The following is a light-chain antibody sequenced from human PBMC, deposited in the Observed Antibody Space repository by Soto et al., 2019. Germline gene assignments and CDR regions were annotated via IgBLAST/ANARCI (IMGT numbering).Light chain of an antibody. CDR3: QQYDSSPWT. CDR1: QSVSSSF. Sequence: EIVLTQSPGTLSLSPGERATLSCRASQSVSSSFLAWYQQKPGQAPRLLIYGASSRATGIPDRFSGSGSWTVFTLTISRLEPEDFAVYYCQQYDSSPWTFGQVTKVEIK. CDR2: GAS. V-gene: IGKV3-20*01. J-gene: IGKJ1*01.